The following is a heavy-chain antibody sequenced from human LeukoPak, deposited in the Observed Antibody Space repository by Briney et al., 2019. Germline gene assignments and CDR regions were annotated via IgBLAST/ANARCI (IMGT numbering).Heavy chain of an antibody. CDR2: ISGSGGST. D-gene: IGHD3-16*01. Sequence: PGGSLRLSCAASGFTFSSYAMSWVRQAPGKGLEWVSAISGSGGSTYYADSVKGRFTISRDNSKNTLYLQMNSLRAEDTAVYYCAKDRDDYVWGTYFDYWGQGTLVTVSS. J-gene: IGHJ4*02. CDR1: GFTFSSYA. V-gene: IGHV3-23*01. CDR3: AKDRDDYVWGTYFDY.